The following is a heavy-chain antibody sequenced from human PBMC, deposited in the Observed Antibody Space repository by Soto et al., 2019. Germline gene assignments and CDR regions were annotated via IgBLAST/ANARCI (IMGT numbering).Heavy chain of an antibody. D-gene: IGHD3-3*02. J-gene: IGHJ5*02. CDR2: ISAYNGNT. CDR1: GYTFTSYY. V-gene: IGHV1-18*01. CDR3: ARDSPPIAS. Sequence: QVQLVQSGAEVKKPGASVKVSCKASGYTFTSYYISWVRQAPGQGLEWMGWISAYNGNTNYPQKLQVRVTMTTDTSTHRSYMELRRLTCDYTAVDYGARDSPPIASWGQGTLVTVSS.